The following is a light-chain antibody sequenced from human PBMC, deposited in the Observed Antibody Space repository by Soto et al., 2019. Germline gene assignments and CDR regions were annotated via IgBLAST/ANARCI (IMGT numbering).Light chain of an antibody. CDR1: TTDVGGYDY. J-gene: IGLJ1*01. CDR2: EVT. CDR3: NSYTTSSTYV. V-gene: IGLV2-14*01. Sequence: QSALTQPASVSGSPGQSITISCTGTTTDVGGYDYVSWYQHRPGEAPKLVIFEVTKRPSGVSNRFSGSKSGNTASLTISGLQAGDEADYFCNSYTTSSTYVFGSGTKVTVL.